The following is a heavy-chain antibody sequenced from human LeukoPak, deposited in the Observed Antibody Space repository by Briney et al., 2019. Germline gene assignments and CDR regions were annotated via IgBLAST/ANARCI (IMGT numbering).Heavy chain of an antibody. Sequence: GGSLRLSCAASGFTFSSYAMSWVRQAPGKGLEWVSGISGSGGSTYYADSVKGRFTVSRDNAKNSLYLQMNSLRAEDTAVYYCARAETGYYYDSSGYPFAYWGQGTLVTVSS. CDR3: ARAETGYYYDSSGYPFAY. V-gene: IGHV3-23*01. J-gene: IGHJ4*02. D-gene: IGHD3-22*01. CDR1: GFTFSSYA. CDR2: ISGSGGST.